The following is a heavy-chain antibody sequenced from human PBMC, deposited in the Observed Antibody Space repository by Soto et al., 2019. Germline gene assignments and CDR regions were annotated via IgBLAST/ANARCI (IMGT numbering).Heavy chain of an antibody. J-gene: IGHJ6*02. CDR2: ISAYNGNT. CDR1: GYTFTSYG. CDR3: ARDTIAAAGTYYYYGMDV. V-gene: IGHV1-18*01. Sequence: ASVKVSCKASGYTFTSYGISWVRQAPGQGLEWMGSISAYNGNTNYAQKLQGRVTMTTDTSTSTAYMELRSLRSDDTAVYYCARDTIAAAGTYYYYGMDVWGQGTTVTVSS. D-gene: IGHD6-13*01.